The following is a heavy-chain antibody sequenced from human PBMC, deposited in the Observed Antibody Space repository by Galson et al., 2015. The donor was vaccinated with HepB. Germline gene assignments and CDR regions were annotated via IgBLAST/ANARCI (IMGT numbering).Heavy chain of an antibody. Sequence: SLRLSCAASGFTFSSYSMNWVRQAPGKGLEWVSSISSSSSYIYYADSVKGRFTISRDNAKNSLYLQMNSLRAEDTAVYYCARDISPDYYGSGSYFKWGQGTLVTVSS. CDR1: GFTFSSYS. J-gene: IGHJ4*02. CDR2: ISSSSSYI. CDR3: ARDISPDYYGSGSYFK. V-gene: IGHV3-21*01. D-gene: IGHD3-10*01.